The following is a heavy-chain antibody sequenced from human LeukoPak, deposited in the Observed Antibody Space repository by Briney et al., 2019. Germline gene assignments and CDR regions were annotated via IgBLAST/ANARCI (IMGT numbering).Heavy chain of an antibody. D-gene: IGHD4-11*01. V-gene: IGHV3-7*01. CDR3: AREDHSKYEY. CDR1: GFSFSSYW. CDR2: IKQDGSEK. Sequence: GGSLRLSCVASGFSFSSYWMSWVRQAPGKGPEWVASIKQDGSEKFYVDSVKGRFTISKDNAKNSLYLQMNSLRAEDTAGYYCAREDHSKYEYWGQGTLVTVYS. J-gene: IGHJ4*02.